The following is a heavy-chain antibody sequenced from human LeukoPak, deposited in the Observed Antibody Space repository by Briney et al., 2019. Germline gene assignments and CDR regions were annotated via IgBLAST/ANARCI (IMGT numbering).Heavy chain of an antibody. CDR3: ARGGAFYSDSSGYYFSDRHFDY. D-gene: IGHD3-22*01. V-gene: IGHV3-72*01. CDR1: GFSFSDHY. CDR2: TRNKGNSYTT. J-gene: IGHJ4*02. Sequence: GGSLRLSCAASGFSFSDHYMDWVRQAPGKGLEWVGRTRNKGNSYTTEYAASVKGRFTISRDDSKKSLYLQMNSLETEDTAVYYCARGGAFYSDSSGYYFSDRHFDYWGQGTLVTVSS.